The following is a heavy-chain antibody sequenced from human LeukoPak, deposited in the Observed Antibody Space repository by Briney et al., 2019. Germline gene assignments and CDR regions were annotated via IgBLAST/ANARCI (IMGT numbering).Heavy chain of an antibody. V-gene: IGHV4-4*07. CDR1: GGSISSYY. D-gene: IGHD3-22*01. CDR3: ARDWRDYYDSSGYYWDDAFDI. Sequence: SETLSLTCTVSGGSISSYYWSWLRQPAGKGLEWIGRIYTSGSTNYNPSLKSRVTMSVDTSKNQFSLKLSSVTAADTAVYYCARDWRDYYDSSGYYWDDAFDIWGQGTMVTVSS. J-gene: IGHJ3*02. CDR2: IYTSGST.